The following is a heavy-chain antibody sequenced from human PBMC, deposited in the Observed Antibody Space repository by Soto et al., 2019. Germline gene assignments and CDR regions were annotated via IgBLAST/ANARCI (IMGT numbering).Heavy chain of an antibody. CDR2: IRSKAYGGTT. CDR3: SVFELNGHGSGSYYP. V-gene: IGHV3-49*03. CDR1: GFTFGDYA. J-gene: IGHJ5*02. Sequence: GGSLRLSCTASGFTFGDYAMSWFRQAPGKGLEWVGFIRSKAYGGTTEYAASVKGRFTSSRDDSKSIAYLQMNSLKTEDTAVYYCSVFELNGHGSGSYYPLGQGTLVTVSS. D-gene: IGHD3-10*01.